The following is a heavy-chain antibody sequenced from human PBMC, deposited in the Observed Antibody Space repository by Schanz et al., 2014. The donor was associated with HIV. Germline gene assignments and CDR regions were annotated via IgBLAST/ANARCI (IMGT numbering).Heavy chain of an antibody. V-gene: IGHV3-30*18. CDR3: AKDRNYYDDKYWGKGNYYYYYGMDV. Sequence: VQLLESGGGLEQPGGSLRLSCAASGFNFNNYAMTWVRQAPGKGLEWIGVISYDGRNKYFADSVKGRFTISRDNSKNTLYLQMKSPRAADTAVYYCAKDRNYYDDKYWGKGNYYYYYGMDVWGQGTTVIVSS. J-gene: IGHJ6*02. CDR2: ISYDGRNK. D-gene: IGHD3-22*01. CDR1: GFNFNNYA.